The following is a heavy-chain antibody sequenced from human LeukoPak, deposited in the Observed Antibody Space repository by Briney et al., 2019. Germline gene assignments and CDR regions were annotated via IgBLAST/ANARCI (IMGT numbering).Heavy chain of an antibody. Sequence: ASVKVSCKASGYTFTGYYMHWVRQAPGQGLEWMAWINPNSSVTNYAQKFRGRVTMTRDTSISTVYMDLSSLRSDDTAVYHCARATFSGSYSFDYWGQGTLVTVSS. CDR2: INPNSSVT. V-gene: IGHV1-2*02. J-gene: IGHJ4*02. CDR3: ARATFSGSYSFDY. D-gene: IGHD1-26*01. CDR1: GYTFTGYY.